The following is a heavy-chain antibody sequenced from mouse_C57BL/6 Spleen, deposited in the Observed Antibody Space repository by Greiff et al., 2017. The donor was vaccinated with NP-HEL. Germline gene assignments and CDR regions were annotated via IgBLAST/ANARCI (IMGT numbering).Heavy chain of an antibody. CDR1: GYTFTSYG. CDR3: ARRIITTVVRGYCDV. J-gene: IGHJ1*03. D-gene: IGHD1-1*01. Sequence: QVQLQQSGAELARPGASVKLSCKASGYTFTSYGISWVKQRTGQGLEWIGEIYPRSGNTYYNEKFKGKATLTADKSSSTAYMELRSLTSEDSAVYFCARRIITTVVRGYCDVWGTGTTVTVSS. CDR2: IYPRSGNT. V-gene: IGHV1-81*01.